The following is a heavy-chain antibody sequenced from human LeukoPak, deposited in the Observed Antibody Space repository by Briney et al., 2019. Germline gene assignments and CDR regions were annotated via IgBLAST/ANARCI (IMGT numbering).Heavy chain of an antibody. V-gene: IGHV4-34*01. CDR1: GGSFSGYY. CDR3: ARGYDSSGYYIPIYFDY. D-gene: IGHD3-22*01. Sequence: PSETLSLTCADYGGSFSGYYWSWIRQPPGKGLEWIGEINHSGSTNYNPSLKSRVTISVDTSKNQFSLKLSSVTAADTAVYYCARGYDSSGYYIPIYFDYWGQGTLVTVSS. CDR2: INHSGST. J-gene: IGHJ4*02.